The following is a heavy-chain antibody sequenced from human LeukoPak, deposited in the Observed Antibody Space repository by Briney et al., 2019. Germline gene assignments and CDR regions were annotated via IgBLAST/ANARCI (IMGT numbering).Heavy chain of an antibody. Sequence: GGSLRLSCAASGFTFSSYAMSWVRQAPGKGLEWVSAISGSGGSTYYADSVKGRFTISRDNSKNTLYLQMNSLRAEDTAVYYCAKESITIFGVAQDYFGYWGQGTLVTVSS. J-gene: IGHJ4*02. CDR1: GFTFSSYA. V-gene: IGHV3-23*01. CDR3: AKESITIFGVAQDYFGY. CDR2: ISGSGGST. D-gene: IGHD3-3*01.